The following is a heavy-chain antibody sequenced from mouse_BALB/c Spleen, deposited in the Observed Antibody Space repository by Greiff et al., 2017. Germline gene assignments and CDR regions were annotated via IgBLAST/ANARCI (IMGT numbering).Heavy chain of an antibody. CDR2: IDPANGNT. D-gene: IGHD2-1*01. CDR1: GFNIKDTY. V-gene: IGHV14-3*02. CDR3: ASGNSFAY. J-gene: IGHJ3*01. Sequence: VQLKESGAELVKPGASVKLSCTASGFNIKDTYMHWVKQRPEQGLEWLGRIDPANGNTKYDPKFQGKATITADTSSNTAYLQLSSLTSEDTAVYYCASGNSFAYWGQGTLVTGSA.